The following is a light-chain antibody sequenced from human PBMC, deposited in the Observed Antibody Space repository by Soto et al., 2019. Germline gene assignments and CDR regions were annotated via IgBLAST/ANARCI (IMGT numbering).Light chain of an antibody. CDR1: SSDVGSYNL. J-gene: IGLJ1*01. CDR2: EGS. Sequence: QSALTQPASVSGSPGQSITISCTGTSSDVGSYNLVSWYQQHPGKAPKLMIYEGSKRPSGVSNRFSGSKSGNTASLTISGLQAEDEDDYYCCSYAGSRFYVFGTGTKLTVL. V-gene: IGLV2-23*01. CDR3: CSYAGSRFYV.